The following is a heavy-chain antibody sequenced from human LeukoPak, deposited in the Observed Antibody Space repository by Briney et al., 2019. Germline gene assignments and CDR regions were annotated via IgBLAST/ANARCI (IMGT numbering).Heavy chain of an antibody. Sequence: GGSLRLSCAASGFTFSSYGMHWVRQAPGKGLEWVAFIRYDGNNKYYADSVKGRFTISRDNSKNTLSLQMNSLKTEDTAVYYCTTQITIFGVVISFDYWGQGTLATVSS. D-gene: IGHD3-3*01. CDR2: IRYDGNNK. CDR1: GFTFSSYG. J-gene: IGHJ4*02. V-gene: IGHV3-30*02. CDR3: TTQITIFGVVISFDY.